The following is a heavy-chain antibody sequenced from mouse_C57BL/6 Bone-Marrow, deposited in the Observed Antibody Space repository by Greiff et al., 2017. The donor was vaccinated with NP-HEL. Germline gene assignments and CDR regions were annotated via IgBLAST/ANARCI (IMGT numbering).Heavy chain of an antibody. CDR3: ARGLLQHFDV. V-gene: IGHV5-17*01. CDR1: GFTFSDYG. J-gene: IGHJ1*03. CDR2: ISSGSSTI. Sequence: EVQVVESVGGLVKPGGSLKLSCAASGFTFSDYGMHWVRQAPEKGLEWVAYISSGSSTIYYADTVKGRFTISRDNAKNTLFLQMTSLRSEDTAMYYCARGLLQHFDVWGTGTTVTVSS. D-gene: IGHD2-3*01.